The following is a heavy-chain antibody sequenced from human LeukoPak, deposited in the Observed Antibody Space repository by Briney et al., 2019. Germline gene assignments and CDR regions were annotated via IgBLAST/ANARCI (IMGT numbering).Heavy chain of an antibody. CDR1: GFTFSTYA. J-gene: IGHJ3*02. Sequence: PGRSLSLSCAASGFTFSTYAMHWVRQAPGRGLEWVAVIWYDGSKNYSADSVKGRFTISRDNSKNTLFLQMNTLRADDTAVYYCARVSGSYSVFDIWGQGTMVTVSS. CDR3: ARVSGSYSVFDI. CDR2: IWYDGSKN. V-gene: IGHV3-33*01. D-gene: IGHD1-26*01.